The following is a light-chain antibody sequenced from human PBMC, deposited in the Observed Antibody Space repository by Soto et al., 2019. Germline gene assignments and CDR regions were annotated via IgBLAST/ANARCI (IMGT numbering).Light chain of an antibody. CDR2: GAS. Sequence: EIVLTQSPGTLSSSPGERATLSCRASQSVSSNYLAWYQRKPGQAPRLLIYGASNRATDIPYRFIGSGSGTDFTLTITILEPDDFAMYYCQQYGGSPPTFGQGTKVEIK. CDR3: QQYGGSPPT. J-gene: IGKJ1*01. V-gene: IGKV3-20*01. CDR1: QSVSSNY.